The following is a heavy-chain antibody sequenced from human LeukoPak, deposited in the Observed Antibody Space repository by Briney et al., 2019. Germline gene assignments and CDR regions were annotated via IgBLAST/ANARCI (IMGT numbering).Heavy chain of an antibody. Sequence: SETLSLTCSVSGGFISSYYWHWIRQSPGKGLEWIGYIDFSGSTNYNPSLKSRVSISVDTSKNQFSLRLTSVTAADTAVYYCVRDLVTTGTYYTDVWGKGTTVTVSS. J-gene: IGHJ6*03. CDR3: VRDLVTTGTYYTDV. CDR2: IDFSGST. V-gene: IGHV4-59*01. CDR1: GGFISSYY. D-gene: IGHD4-11*01.